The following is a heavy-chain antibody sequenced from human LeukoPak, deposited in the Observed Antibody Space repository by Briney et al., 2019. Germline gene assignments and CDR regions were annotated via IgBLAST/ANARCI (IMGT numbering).Heavy chain of an antibody. V-gene: IGHV4-59*01. Sequence: SETLFLTCTVSGGSITNYYWSWIRQPPGKGLEWIGYIYYSGSTNYNPSLKSRVTISIDTSKSQFSLKLSSVTAADTAVYYCAKSYDSSGYYNYWGQGTLVTVSS. CDR3: AKSYDSSGYYNY. CDR1: GGSITNYY. J-gene: IGHJ4*02. D-gene: IGHD3-22*01. CDR2: IYYSGST.